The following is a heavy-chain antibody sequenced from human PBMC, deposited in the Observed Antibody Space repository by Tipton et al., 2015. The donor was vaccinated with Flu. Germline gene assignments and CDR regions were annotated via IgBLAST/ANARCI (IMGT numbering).Heavy chain of an antibody. V-gene: IGHV1-18*01. J-gene: IGHJ4*02. Sequence: QSGAEVKKPGASVKVSCKASGYTFTSYGISWVRQAPGQGLEWMGWISAYNGNTNYAQKLQGRVTMTTDTSTSTAYMELRSLRSDDTAVYYCARVRDPNYYDSSGYLDYWGQGTLVTVSS. CDR3: ARVRDPNYYDSSGYLDY. CDR1: GYTFTSYG. D-gene: IGHD3-22*01. CDR2: ISAYNGNT.